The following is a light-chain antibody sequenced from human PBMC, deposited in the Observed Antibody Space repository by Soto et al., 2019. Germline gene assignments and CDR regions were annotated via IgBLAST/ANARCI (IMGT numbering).Light chain of an antibody. V-gene: IGKV1-5*03. Sequence: DIQMTQSPSTLSASVGDRVTITCRASQSIRTWLAWDQQKPGKAPKLLSYKASSLDSGVPSRFSGSGSGTEFTLTISSLQPDDFATYYRQQYNSYSWTFGQGTKVEIK. CDR1: QSIRTW. CDR3: QQYNSYSWT. CDR2: KAS. J-gene: IGKJ1*01.